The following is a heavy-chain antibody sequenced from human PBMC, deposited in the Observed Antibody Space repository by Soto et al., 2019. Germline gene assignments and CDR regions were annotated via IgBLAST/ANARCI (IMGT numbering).Heavy chain of an antibody. Sequence: GGSLRLSCAASGFTFSSYAMSWVRQAPGKGLEWVSAISGSGGSTYYADSVKGRFTISRDNSKNTLYLQMNSLRAEDTAVYYCAKRPRIAVAGTSMAFDYWGQGTLVTVSS. D-gene: IGHD6-19*01. J-gene: IGHJ4*02. CDR3: AKRPRIAVAGTSMAFDY. CDR2: ISGSGGST. CDR1: GFTFSSYA. V-gene: IGHV3-23*01.